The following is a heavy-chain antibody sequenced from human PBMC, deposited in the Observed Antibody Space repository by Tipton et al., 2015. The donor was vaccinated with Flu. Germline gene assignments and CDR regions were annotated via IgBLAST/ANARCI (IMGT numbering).Heavy chain of an antibody. Sequence: TLSLTCTVSGGSIGSYYWNWIRQHPGKGLEWIGCSYYSGTTYYNPSLESRLTISVDTSKNQFSLRLNSVTAADTAVYYCARDQGFGDGLTYDYYVMDVWGQGTTVTVSS. J-gene: IGHJ6*02. CDR3: ARDQGFGDGLTYDYYVMDV. D-gene: IGHD3-10*01. CDR2: SYYSGTT. CDR1: GGSIGSYY. V-gene: IGHV4-31*03.